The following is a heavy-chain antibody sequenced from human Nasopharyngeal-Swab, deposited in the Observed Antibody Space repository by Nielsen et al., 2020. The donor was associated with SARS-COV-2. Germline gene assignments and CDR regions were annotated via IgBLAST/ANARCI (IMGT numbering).Heavy chain of an antibody. CDR2: ISYDGSNK. CDR3: ARDGRIGSWRVYDSSGDFDY. CDR1: GFTFSSYA. V-gene: IGHV3-30*04. Sequence: GESLKISCAASGFTFSSYAMHWVRQAPGKGLEGVAVISYDGSNKYYADSVKGRFTISRDNSKNTLYLQMNSLRAEDTAVYYCARDGRIGSWRVYDSSGDFDYWGQGTLVTVSS. D-gene: IGHD3-22*01. J-gene: IGHJ4*02.